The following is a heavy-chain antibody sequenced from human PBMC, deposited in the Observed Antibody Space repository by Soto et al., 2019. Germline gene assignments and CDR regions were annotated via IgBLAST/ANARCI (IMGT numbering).Heavy chain of an antibody. CDR2: ISSTSSTI. V-gene: IGHV3-48*01. CDR1: EFTFSDYI. D-gene: IGHD1-26*01. J-gene: IGHJ3*02. CDR3: AREWEPDAFDI. Sequence: EVQLVESGGGLVQPGGSLRLSCAASEFTFSDYIMNWVRQAPGKGLEWVSYISSTSSTIYYADSVKGRFTISRDNAKNTLYLQMNSLRAEDKAVYYCAREWEPDAFDIWGQGTMVTVSS.